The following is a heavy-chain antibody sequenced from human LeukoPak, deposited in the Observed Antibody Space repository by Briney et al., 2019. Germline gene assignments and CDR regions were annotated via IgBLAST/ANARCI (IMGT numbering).Heavy chain of an antibody. CDR3: ARDLLLQGYSYGCDY. CDR2: INPNSGGT. V-gene: IGHV1-2*02. J-gene: IGHJ4*02. CDR1: GYTFTGYY. D-gene: IGHD5-18*01. Sequence: ASVKVSCKASGYTFTGYYMHWVRRAPGQGLEWMGWINPNSGGTNYAQKFQGRVTMTRDTSISTAYMELSRLRPEDTAVYYCARDLLLQGYSYGCDYWGQGTLVTVSS.